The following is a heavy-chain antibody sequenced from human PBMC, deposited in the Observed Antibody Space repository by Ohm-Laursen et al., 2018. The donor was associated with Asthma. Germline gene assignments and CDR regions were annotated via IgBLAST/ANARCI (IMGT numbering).Heavy chain of an antibody. V-gene: IGHV3-30-3*01. CDR2: GGSYYDGGLK. D-gene: IGHD3-3*01. CDR3: ARDVMEWYLPAFDF. J-gene: IGHJ4*02. Sequence: SLRLSCAASGFTFRSYAMHWVRQAPGKGLEWVAVGGSYYDGGLKYYADSVNGRFTVSRDDSKNTLYLQMNSLRPDDTAVYYCARDVMEWYLPAFDFWGQGTLVTVSS. CDR1: GFTFRSYA.